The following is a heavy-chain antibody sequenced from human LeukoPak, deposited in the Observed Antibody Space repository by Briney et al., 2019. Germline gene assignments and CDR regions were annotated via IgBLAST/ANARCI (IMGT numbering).Heavy chain of an antibody. CDR2: ISHIGRT. J-gene: IGHJ3*02. D-gene: IGHD4-17*01. CDR1: GDSFSSHY. Sequence: SETLSLTCAVSGDSFSSHYWTWIRQSPGTGLEWIGYISHIGRTNYNPSLKSRVTISIDTSKNQFSLKLRSVTAADTAVYYCARDLVTVTKGYDIWGQGTMVSVSS. CDR3: ARDLVTVTKGYDI. V-gene: IGHV4-59*11.